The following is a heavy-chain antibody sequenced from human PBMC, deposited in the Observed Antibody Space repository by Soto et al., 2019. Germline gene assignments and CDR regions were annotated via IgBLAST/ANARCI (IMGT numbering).Heavy chain of an antibody. CDR2: ISGSGGST. J-gene: IGHJ4*02. Sequence: EVQLLESGGGLVQPGGSLRLSCSASGFTFRSYAMSWVRQAPGKGLEWVSAISGSGGSTYYADSVKGRFTISRDNSKNTLYLQRNSLRAEDTAVYYCAKLRGYSYGLVDYWGQGTLVTVSS. CDR1: GFTFRSYA. CDR3: AKLRGYSYGLVDY. V-gene: IGHV3-23*01. D-gene: IGHD5-18*01.